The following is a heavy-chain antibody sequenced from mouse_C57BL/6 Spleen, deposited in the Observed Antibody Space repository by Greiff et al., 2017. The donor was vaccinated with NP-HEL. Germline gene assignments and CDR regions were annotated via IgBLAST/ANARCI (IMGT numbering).Heavy chain of an antibody. J-gene: IGHJ3*01. V-gene: IGHV1-72*01. D-gene: IGHD2-10*01. CDR2: IDPNSGGT. CDR3: ARSMRALLWYPFAY. Sequence: QVQLQQSGAELVKPGASVKLSCKASGYTFTSYWMHWVKQRPGRGLEWIGRIDPNSGGTKYNEKFKSKATLTVDKPSSTAYMQLSSLTSEDSAVYYCARSMRALLWYPFAYWGQGTLVTVSA. CDR1: GYTFTSYW.